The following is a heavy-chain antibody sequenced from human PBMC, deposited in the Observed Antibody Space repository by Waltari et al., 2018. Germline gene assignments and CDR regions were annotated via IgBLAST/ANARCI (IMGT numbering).Heavy chain of an antibody. CDR2: IKQDGSEK. D-gene: IGHD2-8*02. CDR1: GFTFSNYW. Sequence: EVQLVESGGGLVQPGGSLRPSCAASGFTFSNYWMSWVRQAPGKGLEWVANIKQDGSEKNYVDSVKGRFTISRDNAKNSLYLQMNSLRAEDTAVYYCARSGSEHDYWGQGTLVTVSS. V-gene: IGHV3-7*01. CDR3: ARSGSEHDY. J-gene: IGHJ4*02.